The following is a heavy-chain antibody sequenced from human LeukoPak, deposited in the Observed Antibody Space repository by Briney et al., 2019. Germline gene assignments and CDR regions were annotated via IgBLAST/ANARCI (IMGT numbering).Heavy chain of an antibody. J-gene: IGHJ4*02. V-gene: IGHV3-64*01. CDR3: ARGIRHQWLAGGLFDY. CDR2: ISSNGGST. D-gene: IGHD6-19*01. Sequence: PGGSLRLSCAASGFTFSSYAMHWVRQAPGKGLEYVSAISSNGGSTYYANSVKGRFTISRDNSKNTLYLQMGSLRAEDMAVYYCARGIRHQWLAGGLFDYWGQGTLVTVSS. CDR1: GFTFSSYA.